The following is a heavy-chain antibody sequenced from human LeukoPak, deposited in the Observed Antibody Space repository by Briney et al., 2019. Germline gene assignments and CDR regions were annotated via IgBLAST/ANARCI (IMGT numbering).Heavy chain of an antibody. CDR2: ISYDGSNK. J-gene: IGHJ6*02. CDR3: AKDRWQATMTYYYYYGMNV. Sequence: GRSLRLSCAASGFSFSSYGMHWVRQAPGKGLEWVAVISYDGSNKYYADSVKGRFTISRDNSKNTLYLQMNSLRAEDTAVYYCAKDRWQATMTYYYYYGMNVWGQGTTVTVSS. V-gene: IGHV3-30*18. D-gene: IGHD3-22*01. CDR1: GFSFSSYG.